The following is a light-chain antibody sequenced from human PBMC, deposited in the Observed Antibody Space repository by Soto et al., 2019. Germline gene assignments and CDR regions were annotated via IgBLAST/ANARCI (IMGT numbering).Light chain of an antibody. J-gene: IGKJ2*01. Sequence: IVSTQSPGTLSLSPGETAILSCRASQSVTSSNLAWYQQRPGQAPRLLIYGASNRATGIAERFSGSGSGADFRLTISRLEPEDFAVYYCQHYGASQYTFGQGTKLELK. CDR3: QHYGASQYT. CDR1: QSVTSSN. V-gene: IGKV3-20*01. CDR2: GAS.